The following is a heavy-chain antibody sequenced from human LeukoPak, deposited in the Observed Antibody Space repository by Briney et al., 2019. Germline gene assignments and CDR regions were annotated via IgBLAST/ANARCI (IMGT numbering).Heavy chain of an antibody. CDR1: GYTFTGYY. CDR2: INPNSGGT. Sequence: ALVKVSCKASGYTFTGYYMYWVRQAPGQGLEWMGWINPNSGGTNYAQKFQGRVTMTRDTSINSAYMELSRLRSDDTAVYYCARVLGGFSYFEYWGQGTLVTVSS. V-gene: IGHV1-2*02. D-gene: IGHD5-12*01. CDR3: ARVLGGFSYFEY. J-gene: IGHJ4*02.